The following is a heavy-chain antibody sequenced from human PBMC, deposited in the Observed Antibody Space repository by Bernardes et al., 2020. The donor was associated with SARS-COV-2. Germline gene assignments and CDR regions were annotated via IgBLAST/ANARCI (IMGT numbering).Heavy chain of an antibody. CDR3: ARGIVWPYSSASSFDY. Sequence: GESLKISCKGSGYRFTNYWTGWVRQMPGKGLEWVGIINPGDSDTRYSPSFQGQVTISVDKSFSTAYLQWSSLKASDTAMYYCARGIVWPYSSASSFDYWGQGTLVTVSS. D-gene: IGHD3-22*01. J-gene: IGHJ4*02. CDR2: INPGDSDT. CDR1: GYRFTNYW. V-gene: IGHV5-51*01.